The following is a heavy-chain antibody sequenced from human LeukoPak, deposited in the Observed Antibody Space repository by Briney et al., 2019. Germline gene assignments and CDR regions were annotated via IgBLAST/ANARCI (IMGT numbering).Heavy chain of an antibody. J-gene: IGHJ4*02. CDR2: INPNSGAT. D-gene: IGHD5-18*01. Sequence: EASVKVSCKASEYTFTGYYMHWVRQAPGQGLEWMGWINPNSGATDYAQNFQGRVTLTRDTSISTAYMELSRLSSDDTAVYYCASGYRFGSWGQGTLVTVSS. CDR1: EYTFTGYY. CDR3: ASGYRFGS. V-gene: IGHV1-2*02.